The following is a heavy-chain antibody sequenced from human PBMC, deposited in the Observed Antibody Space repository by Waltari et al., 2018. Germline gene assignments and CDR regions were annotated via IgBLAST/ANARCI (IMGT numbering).Heavy chain of an antibody. Sequence: QVQLQESGPGLVKPSETLSLTCPVSGGSISSYYWSWLRQPAGKGLEWIGHIYTSGSTNYNPSLKSRVTMSVDTSKNQFSLKLNSVTAADTAIYYCTRGRGGGGSSNNWFDPWGQGTLVIVSS. J-gene: IGHJ5*02. V-gene: IGHV4-4*07. CDR2: IYTSGST. D-gene: IGHD1-26*01. CDR1: GGSISSYY. CDR3: TRGRGGGGSSNNWFDP.